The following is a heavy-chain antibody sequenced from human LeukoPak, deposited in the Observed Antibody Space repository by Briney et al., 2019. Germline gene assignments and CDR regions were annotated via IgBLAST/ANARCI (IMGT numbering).Heavy chain of an antibody. J-gene: IGHJ4*02. V-gene: IGHV3-48*02. CDR3: ARGSWGSGFDY. Sequence: GGSLRLSCAASGFTFSSYSMNWVRQAPGKGLEWVSYISSSSTMYYADSVKGRFTISRDNAKNSLYLQMNSLRDEDTAVYYCARGSWGSGFDYWGQGTLVTVSS. D-gene: IGHD7-27*01. CDR2: ISSSSTM. CDR1: GFTFSSYS.